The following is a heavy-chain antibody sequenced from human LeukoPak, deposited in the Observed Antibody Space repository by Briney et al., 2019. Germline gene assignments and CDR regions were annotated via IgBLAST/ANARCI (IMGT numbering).Heavy chain of an antibody. V-gene: IGHV3-7*04. J-gene: IGHJ4*02. CDR1: GFTFSSYW. Sequence: GGSLRLSCAASGFTFSSYWMSWVRQAPGKGLEGVANIEQDGSEKYYVDSVKGRFTISRDNAKNSLYLQMNSLRAEDTAVYYCARDNSGYDYGRAFDYWGQGTLVTVSS. CDR3: ARDNSGYDYGRAFDY. D-gene: IGHD5-12*01. CDR2: IEQDGSEK.